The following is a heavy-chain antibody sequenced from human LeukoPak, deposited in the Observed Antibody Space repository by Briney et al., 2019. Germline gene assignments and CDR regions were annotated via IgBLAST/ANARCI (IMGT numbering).Heavy chain of an antibody. CDR2: IYYSGST. V-gene: IGHV4-39*07. CDR3: AREMQDKSLQWIGELKKYYYYYMDV. J-gene: IGHJ6*03. D-gene: IGHD3-10*01. Sequence: SETLSLTCTVSGGSISGSSYYWGWIRQPPGKGLEWIGNIYYSGSTYYNPSLKNRVTISVDTSKNQFSLKLSSVTAADTAVYYCAREMQDKSLQWIGELKKYYYYYMDVWGKGTTVIVSS. CDR1: GGSISGSSYY.